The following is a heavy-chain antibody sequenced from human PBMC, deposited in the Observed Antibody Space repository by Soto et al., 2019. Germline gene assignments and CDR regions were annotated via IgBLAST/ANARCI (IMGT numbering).Heavy chain of an antibody. V-gene: IGHV3-30-3*01. J-gene: IGHJ6*02. CDR2: ISSDGSNK. CDR3: ARMASFYCSGGSCYPTYGMDV. Sequence: QVQLVESGGGVVQPGRSLRLSCAASGFTFSKHAMHWVRQAPGKGLEWVKVISSDGSNKYYADSVKGRFTISRDNSKNTLYLQMNSLRAEDTAVCYCARMASFYCSGGSCYPTYGMDVWGQGTTVTVSS. D-gene: IGHD2-15*01. CDR1: GFTFSKHA.